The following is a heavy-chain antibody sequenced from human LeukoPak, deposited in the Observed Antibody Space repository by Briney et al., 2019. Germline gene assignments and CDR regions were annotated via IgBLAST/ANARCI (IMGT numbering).Heavy chain of an antibody. CDR1: GFTFSSYC. Sequence: GGSLRLSCAASGFTFSSYCMHWVRQAPGKGLEWVAVKSYDGSNKYYADSVKGRFTISRDNSKNSLYLQMNSLRAEDMAVYYCAQDYDSSGLAAFDIWGQGTMVTVSS. CDR3: AQDYDSSGLAAFDI. CDR2: KSYDGSNK. J-gene: IGHJ3*02. V-gene: IGHV3-30*18. D-gene: IGHD3-22*01.